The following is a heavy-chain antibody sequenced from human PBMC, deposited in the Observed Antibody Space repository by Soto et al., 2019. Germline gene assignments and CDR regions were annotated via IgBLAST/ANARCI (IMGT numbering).Heavy chain of an antibody. CDR1: GFTFSSYA. D-gene: IGHD6-6*01. CDR2: ISGSGGST. J-gene: IGHJ6*03. CDR3: AKGSSYYSYYYMDV. Sequence: EVQLLESGGGLVQPGGSLRLSCAASGFTFSSYAMSWVRQAPGKGLEWVSAISGSGGSTYYADSVKGRFTISRDNSKNTLYLKMNSLRAEDTAVYYCAKGSSYYSYYYMDVWGKGTTVTVSS. V-gene: IGHV3-23*01.